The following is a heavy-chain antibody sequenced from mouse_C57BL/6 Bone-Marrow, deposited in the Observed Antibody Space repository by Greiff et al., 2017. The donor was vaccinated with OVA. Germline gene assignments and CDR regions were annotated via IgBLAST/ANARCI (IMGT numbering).Heavy chain of an antibody. CDR1: GFTFSNYW. D-gene: IGHD1-2*01. CDR2: IRLKSDNYAT. CDR3: TGGTAPIKKDYAMDY. J-gene: IGHJ4*01. V-gene: IGHV6-3*01. Sequence: EVKLMESGGGLVQPGGSMKLSCVASGFTFSNYWMNWVRQSPEKGLEWVAQIRLKSDNYATHYAESVKGRFSISRDDSKSSVYLQMNNLRAEDTGIYYCTGGTAPIKKDYAMDYWGQGTSVTVSS.